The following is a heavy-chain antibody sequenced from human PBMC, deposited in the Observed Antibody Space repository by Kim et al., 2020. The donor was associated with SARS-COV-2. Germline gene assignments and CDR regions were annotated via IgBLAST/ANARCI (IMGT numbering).Heavy chain of an antibody. CDR3: ARRVGYYGSGSYYTPSSYYYYGMDV. Sequence: SETLSLTCAVYGGSFSGYYWSWIRQPPGKGLEWIGEINHSGSTNYNPSLKSRVTISVDTSKNQFSLKLSSVTAADTAVYYCARRVGYYGSGSYYTPSSYYYYGMDVWGQGTTVTVSS. CDR2: INHSGST. J-gene: IGHJ6*02. CDR1: GGSFSGYY. V-gene: IGHV4-34*01. D-gene: IGHD3-10*01.